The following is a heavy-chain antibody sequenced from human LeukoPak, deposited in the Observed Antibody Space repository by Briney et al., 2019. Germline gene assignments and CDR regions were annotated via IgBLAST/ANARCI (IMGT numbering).Heavy chain of an antibody. CDR1: GFTFSSCE. J-gene: IGHJ4*02. V-gene: IGHV3-48*03. D-gene: IGHD1-26*01. Sequence: GGSLRLSCAPSGFTFSSCEMNWVRQTPGKGLEWVSYISSSGNTIYYADSVKGRFTISRDNAKNSLYLQMNSLRAEDTAVYHCATITSYSGRDRGFDYWGQGNLVTVSS. CDR3: ATITSYSGRDRGFDY. CDR2: ISSSGNTI.